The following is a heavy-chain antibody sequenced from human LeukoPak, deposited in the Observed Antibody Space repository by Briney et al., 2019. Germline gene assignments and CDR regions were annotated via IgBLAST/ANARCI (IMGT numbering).Heavy chain of an antibody. CDR3: ARTTTVTTPGGYYYYYMDV. D-gene: IGHD4-17*01. CDR1: GGTFSSYA. CDR2: IIPIFGTA. V-gene: IGHV1-69*13. J-gene: IGHJ6*03. Sequence: SVKVSCKASGGTFSSYAISWVRQAPGQGLEWMGGIIPIFGTASYAQKFQGRVTITADESTSTAYMELSSLRSEDTAVYYCARTTTVTTPGGYYYYYMDVWGKGTTVTISS.